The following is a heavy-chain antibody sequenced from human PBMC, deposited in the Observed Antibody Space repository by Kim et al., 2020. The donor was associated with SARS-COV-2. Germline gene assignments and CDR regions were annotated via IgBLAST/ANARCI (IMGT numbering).Heavy chain of an antibody. CDR2: ISYDGSNK. CDR3: AREGGYSGYLDY. CDR1: GFTFSSYA. D-gene: IGHD5-12*01. J-gene: IGHJ4*02. Sequence: GGSLRLSCAASGFTFSSYAMHWVRQAPGKGLEWVAVISYDGSNKYYADSVKGRFTISRDNSKNTLYLQMNSLRAEDTAVYYCAREGGYSGYLDYWGQGTLVTVSS. V-gene: IGHV3-30*04.